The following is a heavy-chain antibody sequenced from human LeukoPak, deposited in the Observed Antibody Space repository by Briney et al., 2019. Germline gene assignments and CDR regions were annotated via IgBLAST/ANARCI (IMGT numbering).Heavy chain of an antibody. CDR3: ARGRLRSAYFDY. J-gene: IGHJ4*02. D-gene: IGHD3-16*01. V-gene: IGHV4-34*01. CDR1: GGSFSGCY. Sequence: SETLSLTCAVYGGSFSGCYWSWIRQPPGKGLEWIGEINHSGSTNYNPSLKSRVTISVDTSKNQFSLKLSSVTAADTAVYYCARGRLRSAYFDYWGQGTLVTVSS. CDR2: INHSGST.